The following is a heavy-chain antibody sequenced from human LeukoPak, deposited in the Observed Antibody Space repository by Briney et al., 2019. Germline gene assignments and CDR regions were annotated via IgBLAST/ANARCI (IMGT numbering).Heavy chain of an antibody. CDR1: GFTFSTYW. CDR3: ARVVLSGAYQIDL. V-gene: IGHV3-74*01. J-gene: IGHJ5*02. Sequence: GSLRLSCAASGFTFSTYWMHWVRQAPGKGLVWVSRINGDGSTTTYADSVKGRFTISRDNAKSTLYLHLNSLRVEDAAVYYCARVVLSGAYQIDLWGQGTLVTVSS. D-gene: IGHD2/OR15-2a*01. CDR2: INGDGSTT.